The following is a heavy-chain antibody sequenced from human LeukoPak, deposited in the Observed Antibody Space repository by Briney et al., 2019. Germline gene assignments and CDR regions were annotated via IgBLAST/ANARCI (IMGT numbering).Heavy chain of an antibody. V-gene: IGHV4-34*01. CDR3: ARDAFPLDI. J-gene: IGHJ3*02. CDR2: INHSGST. D-gene: IGHD2/OR15-2a*01. Sequence: SETLSLTCAVHGGSFSGYYWSWIRQPPGKGLEWIGEINHSGSTSYNPSLKSRVTISLDTSKNQFSLTLSSVTAADTAVYYCARDAFPLDIWGQGTMVTVSS. CDR1: GGSFSGYY.